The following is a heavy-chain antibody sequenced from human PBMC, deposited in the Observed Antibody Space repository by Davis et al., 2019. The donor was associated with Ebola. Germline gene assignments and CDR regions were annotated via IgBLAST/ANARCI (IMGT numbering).Heavy chain of an antibody. Sequence: GESLKISCKGSGYSFTNYWIGWVRQMPGKGLEWMGIIYPGDSDTRYSPSFQGQVTISADKSISTAYLQWSSLKASDTAMYYCARRGYYYDSSGYYSGAFDIWGQGTMVTVSS. CDR3: ARRGYYYDSSGYYSGAFDI. V-gene: IGHV5-51*01. CDR1: GYSFTNYW. CDR2: IYPGDSDT. D-gene: IGHD3-22*01. J-gene: IGHJ3*02.